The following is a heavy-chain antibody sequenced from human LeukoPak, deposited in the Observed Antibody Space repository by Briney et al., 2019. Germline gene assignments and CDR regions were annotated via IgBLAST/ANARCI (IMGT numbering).Heavy chain of an antibody. Sequence: GGSLRLSCAASGFTFSSYAMSWVRQAPGKGLEWVSAISGSGGSTYYADSVEGRFTISRDSSKNTLYLQMNSLRAEDTAVYYCAKDPIGWELKGYFDYWGQGTLVTVSS. CDR3: AKDPIGWELKGYFDY. V-gene: IGHV3-23*01. D-gene: IGHD1-26*01. CDR1: GFTFSSYA. J-gene: IGHJ4*02. CDR2: ISGSGGST.